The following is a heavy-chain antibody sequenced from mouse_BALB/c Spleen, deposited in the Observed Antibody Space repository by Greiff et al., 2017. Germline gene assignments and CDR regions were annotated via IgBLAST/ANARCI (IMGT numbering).Heavy chain of an antibody. CDR1: GFSLTSYG. V-gene: IGHV2-9*02. Sequence: QVQLKESGPGLVAPSQSLSITCTVSGFSLTSYGVHWVRQPPGKGLEWLGVIWAGGSTNYNSALMSRLSISKDNSKSQVFLKMNSLQTDDIAMYYCARDSAMDYWGQGTSVTVSS. CDR3: ARDSAMDY. J-gene: IGHJ4*01. CDR2: IWAGGST.